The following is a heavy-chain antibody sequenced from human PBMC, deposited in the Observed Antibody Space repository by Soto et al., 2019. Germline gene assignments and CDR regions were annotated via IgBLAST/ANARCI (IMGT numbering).Heavy chain of an antibody. J-gene: IGHJ3*02. V-gene: IGHV3-13*01. CDR3: ARAVYDILTGYYDAFDI. CDR2: IGTAGDT. CDR1: GFTFSSYD. Sequence: GGSLRLSCAASGFTFSSYDMHWVRQATGKGLEWVSAIGTAGDTYYPGSVKGRFTISRENAKNSLYLQMNSLRAGDTAVYYRARAVYDILTGYYDAFDIWGQGTMVTVSS. D-gene: IGHD3-9*01.